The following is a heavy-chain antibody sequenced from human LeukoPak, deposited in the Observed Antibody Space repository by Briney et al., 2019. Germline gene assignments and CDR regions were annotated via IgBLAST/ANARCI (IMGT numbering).Heavy chain of an antibody. CDR3: ASPPTRECSSISCPLSY. CDR2: IYPGDSDT. Sequence: GESLKISCKGSGYTFSNDWIVWVRQMPGKGLEWMGIIYPGDSDTRYSPSFQGQVTISVDKSVSAAYLQWSSLKASDTAMYYCASPPTRECSSISCPLSYWGRGTLVTVSS. D-gene: IGHD2-2*01. J-gene: IGHJ4*02. V-gene: IGHV5-51*01. CDR1: GYTFSNDW.